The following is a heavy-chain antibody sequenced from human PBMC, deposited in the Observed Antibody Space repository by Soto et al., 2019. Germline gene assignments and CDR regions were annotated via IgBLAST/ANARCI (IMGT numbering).Heavy chain of an antibody. Sequence: QVQLVESGGGVLQPGRSLRLSCAASGFTFSSYAMHWVRQAPGKGLEWVAVISYDGSNKYYADSVKGRFTISRDNSKNTLYLQMNSLRAEDTAVYYCARDLGGNSGDYYYYYGMDVWGQGTTVTVSS. J-gene: IGHJ6*02. CDR1: GFTFSSYA. CDR3: ARDLGGNSGDYYYYYGMDV. CDR2: ISYDGSNK. D-gene: IGHD2-21*02. V-gene: IGHV3-30-3*01.